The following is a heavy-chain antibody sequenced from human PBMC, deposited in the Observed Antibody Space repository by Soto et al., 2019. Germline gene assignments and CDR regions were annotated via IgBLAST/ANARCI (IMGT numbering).Heavy chain of an antibody. Sequence: QVKLVQSGAEVKKPGASVKVSCKDSGYTFTSYGISWVRQAHGQGLEWMGWISAYNGNTNYAQRLQVRVTMTTDTSTITAYMELRILRSDDTSVYYCARDLPTMDVWGQGTTVTVSS. J-gene: IGHJ6*02. CDR2: ISAYNGNT. CDR1: GYTFTSYG. CDR3: ARDLPTMDV. V-gene: IGHV1-18*01.